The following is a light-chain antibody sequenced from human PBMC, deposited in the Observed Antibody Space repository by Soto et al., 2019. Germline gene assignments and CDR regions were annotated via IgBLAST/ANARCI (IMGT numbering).Light chain of an antibody. CDR1: QTVRNNY. V-gene: IGKV3-20*01. CDR3: QQYRSWPRT. J-gene: IGKJ1*01. CDR2: DAS. Sequence: EFVLTQSPGTLSLSPGERATLSCRASQTVRNNYLAWYQQKPGQAPRLLIYDASSRATGIPDRFSGGGSGTDFTLTISNVRPEDFAVYYCQQYRSWPRTFGQGSMVDIK.